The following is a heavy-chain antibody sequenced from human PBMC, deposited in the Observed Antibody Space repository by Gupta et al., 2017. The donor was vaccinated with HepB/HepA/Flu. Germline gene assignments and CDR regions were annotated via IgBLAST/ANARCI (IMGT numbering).Heavy chain of an antibody. D-gene: IGHD3-10*01. Sequence: EVKLLESGGGLVQPGGSLRLPCAASGFTFSSYAMRWVRQAPGKGLEWVSAIIGSGGSTYYADSVKGRFTISRDNSKNTLYLQLNSLRAEDRAVYYCAKDMVRGVINIYYFDYWGPGTLVTVSS. V-gene: IGHV3-23*01. CDR1: GFTFSSYA. CDR2: IIGSGGST. CDR3: AKDMVRGVINIYYFDY. J-gene: IGHJ4*02.